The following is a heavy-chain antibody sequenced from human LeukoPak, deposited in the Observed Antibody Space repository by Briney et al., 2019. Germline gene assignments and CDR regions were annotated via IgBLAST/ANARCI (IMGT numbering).Heavy chain of an antibody. V-gene: IGHV4-59*01. J-gene: IGHJ3*02. D-gene: IGHD1-1*01. CDR1: GGSISSYY. CDR3: ASSPGGTAAFDI. CDR2: TYYSGST. Sequence: SETLSLTCTVSGGSISSYYWSWIRQPPGKGLEWIGYTYYSGSTNYNPSLKSRVTISVDTSKNQFSLKLSSVTPADTAVYYCASSPGGTAAFDIWGQGTLATVSS.